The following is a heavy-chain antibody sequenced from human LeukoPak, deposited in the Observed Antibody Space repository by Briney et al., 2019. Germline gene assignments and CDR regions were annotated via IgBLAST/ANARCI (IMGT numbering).Heavy chain of an antibody. CDR1: GYTFTGYY. J-gene: IGHJ6*03. Sequence: PGASVKVSCKASGYTFTGYYMHWVRQAPGQGLEWMGWINPNSGGTNYAQKFQGRVTMTRDTSISTAYTELSRLRSDDTAVYYCAREVGSSSSVDYYYMDVWGKGTTVTVSS. CDR2: INPNSGGT. V-gene: IGHV1-2*02. CDR3: AREVGSSSSVDYYYMDV. D-gene: IGHD6-6*01.